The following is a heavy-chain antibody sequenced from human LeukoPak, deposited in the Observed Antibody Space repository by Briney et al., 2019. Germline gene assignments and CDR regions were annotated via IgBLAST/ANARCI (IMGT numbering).Heavy chain of an antibody. D-gene: IGHD5-18*01. CDR1: GYTFTSYY. CDR3: ARGGGEDTGMIHDY. J-gene: IGHJ4*02. Sequence: ASVKVSCKTSGYTFTSYYMHWVRQAPGQGLEWMGILNPSGGGTSYAQRFQGRVTMTRDTSTSTVYMELSSLRSEDTAVYYCARGGGEDTGMIHDYWGQGTLVTVSS. CDR2: LNPSGGGT. V-gene: IGHV1-46*01.